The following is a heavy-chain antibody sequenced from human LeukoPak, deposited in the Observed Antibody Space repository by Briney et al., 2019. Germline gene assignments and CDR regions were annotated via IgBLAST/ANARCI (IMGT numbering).Heavy chain of an antibody. CDR3: ARDHCSSTSCYMFWFDP. D-gene: IGHD2-2*02. J-gene: IGHJ5*02. Sequence: ASVKVSCKASGYSFNTFGITWVRQAPGQGLEWIGWISAYDGNTNYAERLQGRVTVTRDTSASTAYMELRSLRSDDTAVYYCARDHCSSTSCYMFWFDPWGQGTLVTVSS. CDR2: ISAYDGNT. V-gene: IGHV1-18*01. CDR1: GYSFNTFG.